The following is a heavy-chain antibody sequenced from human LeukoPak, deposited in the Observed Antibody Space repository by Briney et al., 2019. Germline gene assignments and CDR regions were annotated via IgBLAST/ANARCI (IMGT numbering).Heavy chain of an antibody. Sequence: PGGSLRLSCAASGFTFSSYWMHWVRQAPGKGLVWVSRINSDGSSTSYADSVKGRFTTSRDNAKNTLYLQMNSLRAEDTAVYYCARDGYNADDAFDIWGQGTMVTVSS. D-gene: IGHD5-24*01. V-gene: IGHV3-74*01. CDR3: ARDGYNADDAFDI. J-gene: IGHJ3*02. CDR2: INSDGSST. CDR1: GFTFSSYW.